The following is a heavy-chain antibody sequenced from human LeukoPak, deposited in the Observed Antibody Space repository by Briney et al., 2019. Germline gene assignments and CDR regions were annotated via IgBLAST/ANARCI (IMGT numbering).Heavy chain of an antibody. J-gene: IGHJ4*02. D-gene: IGHD5-24*01. CDR2: INHSGST. CDR3: ARARDGYNYDY. CDR1: GGSFSGYY. V-gene: IGHV4-34*01. Sequence: PSETLSLTCAVYGGSFSGYYWSWIRQPPGKGLEWIGEINHSGSTNYNPSLKSRVTISVDTSKNQFSLKLSSVTAADTAVYYCARARDGYNYDYWGQGTLVTVSS.